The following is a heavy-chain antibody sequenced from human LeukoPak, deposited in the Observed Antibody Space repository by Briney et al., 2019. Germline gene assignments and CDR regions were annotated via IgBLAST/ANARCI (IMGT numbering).Heavy chain of an antibody. CDR2: ISGITTNT. J-gene: IGHJ3*02. D-gene: IGHD2-2*01. V-gene: IGHV3-23*01. Sequence: GGSLRLSCAASGFTFSSYGMHWVRQAPGKGLEWVSAISGITTNTYYADSVKGRFTISRDNSKNTLYLQMTSLRAEDTAVYYCAKLSSTQMLDSFDIWGQGTMVTVSS. CDR1: GFTFSSYG. CDR3: AKLSSTQMLDSFDI.